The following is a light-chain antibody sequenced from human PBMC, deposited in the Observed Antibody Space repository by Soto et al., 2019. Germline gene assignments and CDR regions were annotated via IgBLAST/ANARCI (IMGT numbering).Light chain of an antibody. CDR3: QQSYSTRRT. J-gene: IGKJ2*01. V-gene: IGKV1-39*01. CDR1: QSIRTY. Sequence: DIQMTQSPSSLSASVGDRVTITCRASQSIRTYLNWYQQKPGKAPNLLIYAASSLQGGVPSRFSGSGSGTDFTLTISSLQPEDFATYYCQQSYSTRRTFAQGTKLEIK. CDR2: AAS.